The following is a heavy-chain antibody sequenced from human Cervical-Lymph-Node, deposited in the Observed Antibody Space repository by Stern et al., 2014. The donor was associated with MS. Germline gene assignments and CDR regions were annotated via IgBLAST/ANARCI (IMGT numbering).Heavy chain of an antibody. Sequence: EVQLVESGGGLVQPGGSLRLSCVASGFTFSSYAMHWVRQAPGKGLEYVSTISNSGGSTYYANSVRGRFTISRDNSKNTLYLQMGSLKPEDMAVYYCARSEHSNIWPYWYHGMDVWGQGTTVTVSS. D-gene: IGHD6-13*01. CDR2: ISNSGGST. CDR1: GFTFSSYA. V-gene: IGHV3-64*01. CDR3: ARSEHSNIWPYWYHGMDV. J-gene: IGHJ6*02.